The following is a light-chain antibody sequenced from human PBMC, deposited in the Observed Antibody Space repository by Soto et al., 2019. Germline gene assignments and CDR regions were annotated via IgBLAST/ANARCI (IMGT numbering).Light chain of an antibody. J-gene: IGKJ2*01. CDR2: GAS. Sequence: EIVLTQSPGTLSLSPGERATLSCRASQSVSSAYLAWYQQIPGQAPRLLIYGASSRATGIPDRFSGSGSGTAFTLTISGLEPEDFPVYYCQQSGSSFYAFGQGTKLEIK. CDR1: QSVSSAY. V-gene: IGKV3-20*01. CDR3: QQSGSSFYA.